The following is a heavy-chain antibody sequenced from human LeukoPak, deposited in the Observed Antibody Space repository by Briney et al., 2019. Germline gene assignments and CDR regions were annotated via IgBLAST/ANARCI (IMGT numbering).Heavy chain of an antibody. J-gene: IGHJ3*02. V-gene: IGHV1-18*01. D-gene: IGHD5-24*01. CDR1: GYTFTNYG. Sequence: GASVKVSCKASGYTFTNYGISWVRQAPGQGLEWMGWISIYNGHTNYAQKFQGRVTMTRDTSTSTVYMELSSLRSEDTAVYYCARVRDGYNDAYDIWGQGTMVTVHS. CDR2: ISIYNGHT. CDR3: ARVRDGYNDAYDI.